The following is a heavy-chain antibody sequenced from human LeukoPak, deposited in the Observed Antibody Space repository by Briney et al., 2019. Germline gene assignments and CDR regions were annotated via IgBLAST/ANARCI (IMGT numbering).Heavy chain of an antibody. CDR1: GGSFSGYY. V-gene: IGHV4-34*01. J-gene: IGHJ4*02. CDR2: INHSGST. D-gene: IGHD2-21*02. Sequence: SETLSLTCAAYGGSFSGYYWSWIRQPPGKGLEWIGEINHSGSTNYNPSLKSRVTISVDTSKNQFSLKLSSVTAADTAVYYCARAHHIVVVTAPSLDYWGQGTLVTVSS. CDR3: ARAHHIVVVTAPSLDY.